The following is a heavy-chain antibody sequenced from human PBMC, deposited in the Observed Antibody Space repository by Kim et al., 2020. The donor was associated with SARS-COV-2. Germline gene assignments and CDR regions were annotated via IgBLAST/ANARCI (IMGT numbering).Heavy chain of an antibody. V-gene: IGHV5-51*01. J-gene: IGHJ4*02. D-gene: IGHD6-25*01. CDR2: T. CDR3: ARHEGGGFSDY. Sequence: TRYSPSFQGQVTISADKSISTAYLQWSSLKASDTAMYYCARHEGGGFSDYWGQGTLVTVSS.